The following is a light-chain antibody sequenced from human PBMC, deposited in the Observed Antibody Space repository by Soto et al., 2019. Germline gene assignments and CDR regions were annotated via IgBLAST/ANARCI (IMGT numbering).Light chain of an antibody. J-gene: IGKJ1*01. CDR3: QQSYSTWWT. Sequence: DIQMTQSPSSLSASVGDRVTITCRASQSLSSYLNWYQQKPGKAPKLLIYAASSLQSGVPSRFSGSGSGTDFTPAISSLQPEDFATYYCQQSYSTWWTFGQGTKVEIK. CDR1: QSLSSY. CDR2: AAS. V-gene: IGKV1-39*01.